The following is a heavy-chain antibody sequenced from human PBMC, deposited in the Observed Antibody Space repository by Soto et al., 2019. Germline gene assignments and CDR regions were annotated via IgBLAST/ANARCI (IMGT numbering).Heavy chain of an antibody. V-gene: IGHV4-34*01. CDR3: ARRLVVPAAIDY. J-gene: IGHJ4*02. D-gene: IGHD2-2*01. Sequence: QVQLQQWGAGLLKPSETLSLTCAVYGGSFSGYYWSWIRQPPGKGLEWIGEINHSGSTNYNPSLKSRVTISVDTSKNQFSLKLSSVTAAVTAVYYCARRLVVPAAIDYWGQGTLVTVSS. CDR2: INHSGST. CDR1: GGSFSGYY.